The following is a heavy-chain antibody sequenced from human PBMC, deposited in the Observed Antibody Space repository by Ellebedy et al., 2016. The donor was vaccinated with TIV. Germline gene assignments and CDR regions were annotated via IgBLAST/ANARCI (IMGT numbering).Heavy chain of an antibody. J-gene: IGHJ5*02. CDR1: GFSFTPYW. V-gene: IGHV3-7*01. CDR2: IGQDGTGK. Sequence: GESLKISCVASGFSFTPYWMSWVRLTPGKGLEWVANIGQDGTGKNYVDSVMGRFTISRDNAKSSLYLQMNSLRDEDTAVYFCARDSWYKIDLWGQGTLVTVSA. CDR3: ARDSWYKIDL. D-gene: IGHD1-1*01.